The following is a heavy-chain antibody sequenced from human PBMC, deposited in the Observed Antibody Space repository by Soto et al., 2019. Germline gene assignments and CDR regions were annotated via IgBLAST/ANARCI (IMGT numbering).Heavy chain of an antibody. D-gene: IGHD2-2*01. Sequence: GGSLRLSCAASGFTFSSYSMNWVRQAPGKGLEWVSCISSSSSYIYYADSVKGRFTISRDNAKNSLYLQMSSLRAEDTAVYYCARAVVVPFAMSGYYYYYGMDVWGQGTTVTVSS. CDR1: GFTFSSYS. CDR3: ARAVVVPFAMSGYYYYYGMDV. CDR2: ISSSSSYI. J-gene: IGHJ6*02. V-gene: IGHV3-21*06.